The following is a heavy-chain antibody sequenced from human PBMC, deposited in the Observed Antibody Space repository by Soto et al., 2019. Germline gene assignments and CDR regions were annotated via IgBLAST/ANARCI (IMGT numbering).Heavy chain of an antibody. Sequence: QVQLQESCPGLVKPSETLSLTCTVSSDSIAGENWWSWVRQPPGLGLEWIGEVFHTGGTNYNPSLKSRVTMEVDKSKNQFSLKLISATAADTAVYYCARVFSSGSGWMYYFDFWGQGTLVSVSS. CDR1: SDSIAGENW. V-gene: IGHV4-4*02. CDR3: ARVFSSGSGWMYYFDF. D-gene: IGHD6-19*01. CDR2: VFHTGGT. J-gene: IGHJ4*02.